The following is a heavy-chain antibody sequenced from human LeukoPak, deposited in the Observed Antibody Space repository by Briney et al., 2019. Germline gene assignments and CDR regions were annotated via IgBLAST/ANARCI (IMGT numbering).Heavy chain of an antibody. CDR2: ISYDGSNK. CDR3: AKGGIVGAYALDI. J-gene: IGHJ3*02. CDR1: GFTFSSYG. Sequence: GGSLGLSCAASGFTFSSYGMHWVRQAPGKGLEWVAVISYDGSNKYYADSVKGRFTISRDNSKNTLYLQMNSLRAEDTAVYYCAKGGIVGAYALDIWGQGTMVTVSS. D-gene: IGHD1-26*01. V-gene: IGHV3-30*18.